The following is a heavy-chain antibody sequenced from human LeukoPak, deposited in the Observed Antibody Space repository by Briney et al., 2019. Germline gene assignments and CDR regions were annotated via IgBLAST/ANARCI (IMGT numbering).Heavy chain of an antibody. CDR3: ASLIAAAGTNVY. V-gene: IGHV1-2*02. CDR2: INPNTGGT. D-gene: IGHD6-13*01. Sequence: GVSVKVSCKASGYTFTGYYMHWVRQAPGQGLEWMGWINPNTGGTIYAQNFQGRVTMTRDTSFSTAYMELSRLRSDDTAIYYCASLIAAAGTNVYWGQGTLVTVSS. CDR1: GYTFTGYY. J-gene: IGHJ4*02.